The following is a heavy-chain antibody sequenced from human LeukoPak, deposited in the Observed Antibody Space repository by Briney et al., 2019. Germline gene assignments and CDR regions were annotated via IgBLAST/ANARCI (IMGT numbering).Heavy chain of an antibody. CDR2: IYYSGST. J-gene: IGHJ2*01. V-gene: IGHV4-39*01. CDR1: GGSISSSSYY. CDR3: ARHVLSGYLNYWYFDR. Sequence: PSETLSLTCTVSGGSISSSSYYWGWIRQPPGKGLEWIGSIYYSGSTYYNPSLKSQLTISVDTSKNQFSLKLSSVTAADTAVYYCARHVLSGYLNYWYFDRWGRGTLVTVSS. D-gene: IGHD3-3*01.